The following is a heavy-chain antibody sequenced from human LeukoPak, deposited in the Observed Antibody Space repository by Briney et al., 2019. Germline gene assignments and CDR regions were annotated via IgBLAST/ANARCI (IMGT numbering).Heavy chain of an antibody. Sequence: ASVKVSCKVSGYTLTELSMRWVRQAPGKGLEWMGGFDPEDGETIYAQKFQGRITMTEDTSTDTAYMELSSLRSEDTAVYYCATDRDSSRIFWDYWGQGTLVTVSS. J-gene: IGHJ4*02. CDR2: FDPEDGET. D-gene: IGHD3-3*01. CDR1: GYTLTELS. V-gene: IGHV1-24*01. CDR3: ATDRDSSRIFWDY.